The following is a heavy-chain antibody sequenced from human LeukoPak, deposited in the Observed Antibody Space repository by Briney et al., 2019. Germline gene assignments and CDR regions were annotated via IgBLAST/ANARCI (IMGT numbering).Heavy chain of an antibody. CDR3: ARDHDDSGNYDYWSGYYRGPNAFDI. V-gene: IGHV3-21*01. Sequence: GGSLRLSXAASGFTFSSYSMSWVRQAPGQGLEWVSSISSSSSYIYYADSVKGRFTISRDNAKNLLYLHMNSLRAEDTAVYYCARDHDDSGNYDYWSGYYRGPNAFDIWGQGTMVTVSS. D-gene: IGHD3-3*01. J-gene: IGHJ3*02. CDR1: GFTFSSYS. CDR2: ISSSSSYI.